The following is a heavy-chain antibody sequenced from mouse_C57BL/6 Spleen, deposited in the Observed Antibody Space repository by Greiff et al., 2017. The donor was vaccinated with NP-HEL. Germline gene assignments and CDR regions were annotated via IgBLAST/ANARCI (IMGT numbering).Heavy chain of an antibody. CDR3: ARRRLTGTWFAY. V-gene: IGHV1-18*01. CDR2: INPNNGGT. D-gene: IGHD4-1*01. Sequence: EVQLVESGPELVKPGASVKIPCKASGYTFTDYNMDWVKQSHGKSLEWIGDINPNNGGTIYNQKFKGKATLTVDKSSSTAYMELRSLTSEDTAVYYCARRRLTGTWFAYWGQGTLVTVSA. J-gene: IGHJ3*01. CDR1: GYTFTDYN.